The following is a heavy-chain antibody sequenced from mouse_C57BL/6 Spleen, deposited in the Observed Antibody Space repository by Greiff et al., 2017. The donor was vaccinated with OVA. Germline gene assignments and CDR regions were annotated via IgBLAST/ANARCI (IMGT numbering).Heavy chain of an antibody. V-gene: IGHV1-55*01. J-gene: IGHJ1*03. CDR2: IYPGGGSS. Sequence: QVHVKQSGAELVQPGASVKMSCKASGFTFTSYWITWVQQRPGQGLEWIGDIYPGGGSSNYNETFTSKATLTVDTSSTTAFMQLISLKSEDTAVCYCGKLDSDWDFEGWGTGTTVTVSS. CDR3: GKLDSDWDFEG. CDR1: GFTFTSYW.